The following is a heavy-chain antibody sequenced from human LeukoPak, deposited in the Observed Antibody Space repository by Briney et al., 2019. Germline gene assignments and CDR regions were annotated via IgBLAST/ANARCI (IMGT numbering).Heavy chain of an antibody. CDR1: GCTFTSYA. J-gene: IGHJ4*02. Sequence: ASVKVSCKASGCTFTSYAINWVRQATGQGLEWMGWMNPSNGNTGFAQKFQGRLTMTRDTSISTAYMELRGLTSDDTAVYFCARGSSEEMATIADWGQGTLVTVSS. V-gene: IGHV1-8*01. CDR3: ARGSSEEMATIAD. D-gene: IGHD5-24*01. CDR2: MNPSNGNT.